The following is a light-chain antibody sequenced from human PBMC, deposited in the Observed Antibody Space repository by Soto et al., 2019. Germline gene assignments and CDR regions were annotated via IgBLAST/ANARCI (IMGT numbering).Light chain of an antibody. CDR3: MQALQTPLT. CDR1: QSLLHSNGYNY. V-gene: IGKV2-28*01. CDR2: LGS. J-gene: IGKJ4*01. Sequence: DIVMTQSPLSLPVTPGEPASISCRSSQSLLHSNGYNYLDWYLQKPGQSPQLLIYLGSNRASGVPDRFSGSGSGTDFTLKSSGVDTEDVGVYYCMQALQTPLTFGGGTKVEIK.